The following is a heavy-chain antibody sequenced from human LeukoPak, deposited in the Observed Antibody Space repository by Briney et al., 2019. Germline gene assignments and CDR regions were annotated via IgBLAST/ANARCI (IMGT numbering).Heavy chain of an antibody. V-gene: IGHV4-39*07. CDR1: GDSISRSSYY. CDR3: AREAIDGYNSNKDDY. D-gene: IGHD5-24*01. CDR2: IYYSGST. Sequence: SETLSLTCIVSGDSISRSSYYWGWIRQPPGKGLEWIGSIYYSGSTYYNPSLKSRVTISVDTSKNQFSLKLTSVTAADTAVYYCAREAIDGYNSNKDDYWGQGTLVTVSS. J-gene: IGHJ4*02.